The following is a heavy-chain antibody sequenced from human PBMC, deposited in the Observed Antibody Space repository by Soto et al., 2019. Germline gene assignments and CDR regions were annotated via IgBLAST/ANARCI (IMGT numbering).Heavy chain of an antibody. J-gene: IGHJ4*02. CDR1: GYTFTSYG. Sequence: QVQLVQSGAEVKKPGASVKVSCKASGYTFTSYGISWVRQAPGQGLEWMGWISAYNGNTNYAQKLQGRVTMTTDTXTXXAYMELRSLRSDDTAVYYCARDISGYGGYVGHFDYWGQGTLVTVSS. CDR2: ISAYNGNT. V-gene: IGHV1-18*01. CDR3: ARDISGYGGYVGHFDY. D-gene: IGHD5-12*01.